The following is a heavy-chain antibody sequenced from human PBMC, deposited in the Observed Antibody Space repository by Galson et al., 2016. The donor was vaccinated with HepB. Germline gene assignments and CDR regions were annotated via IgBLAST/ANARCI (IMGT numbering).Heavy chain of an antibody. CDR2: INLDGSTT. CDR1: GFTFTTYW. Sequence: SLRLSCAASGFTFTTYWMHWVRQAPGKGLVWVSRINLDGSTTTYADSVKGRFTISRDNSKNTLYLQMHSLRGEDTAVYYCAKGRWDFDSCGQGTLVTVSS. D-gene: IGHD5-24*01. CDR3: AKGRWDFDS. V-gene: IGHV3-74*01. J-gene: IGHJ4*02.